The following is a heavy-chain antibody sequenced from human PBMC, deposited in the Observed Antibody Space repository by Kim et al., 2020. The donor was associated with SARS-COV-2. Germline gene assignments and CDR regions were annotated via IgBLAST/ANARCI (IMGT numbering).Heavy chain of an antibody. D-gene: IGHD3-10*01. J-gene: IGHJ4*02. CDR1: GFTFSSYS. CDR3: ARAGSGNFDY. Sequence: GGSLRLSCAASGFTFSSYSMNWVRQAPGKGLEWVSSISSSSSYIYYPDSVKGRFTISRDNAKNSLYLQMNSLRAEATAVYYCARAGSGNFDYWGQGTLVT. V-gene: IGHV3-21*01. CDR2: ISSSSSYI.